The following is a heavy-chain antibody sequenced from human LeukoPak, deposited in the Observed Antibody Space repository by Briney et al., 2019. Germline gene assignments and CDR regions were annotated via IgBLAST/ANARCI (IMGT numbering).Heavy chain of an antibody. Sequence: SETLSLTCTVSGGSISGYYWSWIRQPPGKGLEWIGYTFYSGSTNYNPSLKSRVTISVDTSKNQFSLKLSSVTAADTAVYFCARVYYGRTYDYWYFDLWGRGTLVTVSS. CDR3: ARVYYGRTYDYWYFDL. D-gene: IGHD3-10*01. V-gene: IGHV4-59*01. CDR1: GGSISGYY. J-gene: IGHJ2*01. CDR2: TFYSGST.